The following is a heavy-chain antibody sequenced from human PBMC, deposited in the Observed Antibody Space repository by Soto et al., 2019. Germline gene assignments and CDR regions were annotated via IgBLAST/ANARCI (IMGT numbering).Heavy chain of an antibody. CDR2: ISYDGSNK. CDR1: GFTFSSYG. V-gene: IGHV3-30*18. J-gene: IGHJ4*02. Sequence: QVQLVESRGGVVQPGRSLRLSCAASGFTFSSYGMHWVRQAPGKGLEWVAVISYDGSNKYYADSVKGRFTISRDNSKNTLYLQMNSLRAEDTAVYYCAKDSGDYWGQGTLVTVSS. CDR3: AKDSGDY.